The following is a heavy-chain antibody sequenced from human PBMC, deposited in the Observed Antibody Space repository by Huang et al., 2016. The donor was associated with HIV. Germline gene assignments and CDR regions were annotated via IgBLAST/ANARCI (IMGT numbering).Heavy chain of an antibody. D-gene: IGHD3-22*01. J-gene: IGHJ4*02. CDR2: MSGDGRST. V-gene: IGHV3-74*01. CDR3: ARDPRIQSWLNFFDY. CDR1: GFSISSYW. Sequence: EVQLVESGGGLVQPGGSLRLSCAASGFSISSYWMHWVRQAPGKGLVWGSRMSGDGRSTSDADSVKGRFTISRDNAKNTLYLQMNSLRAEDTAVYYCARDPRIQSWLNFFDYWGQGTLVSVSS.